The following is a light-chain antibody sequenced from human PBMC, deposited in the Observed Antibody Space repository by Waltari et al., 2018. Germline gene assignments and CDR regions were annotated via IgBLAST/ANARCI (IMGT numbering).Light chain of an antibody. V-gene: IGLV2-14*01. CDR2: DVS. J-gene: IGLJ3*02. Sequence: QSALTQPASVSGSPGQSITISCTGTSSDVGGYNYFPWYQQHPGKAPKLMIYDVSKRPSGVSNRFSGSKSGNTASLTISGLQAEDEADYYCSSYTSSSTWVFGGGTKLTVL. CDR3: SSYTSSSTWV. CDR1: SSDVGGYNY.